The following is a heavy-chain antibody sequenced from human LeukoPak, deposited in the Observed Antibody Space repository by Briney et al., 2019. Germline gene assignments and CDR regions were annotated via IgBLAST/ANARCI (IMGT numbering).Heavy chain of an antibody. CDR2: IYYSGIT. J-gene: IGHJ4*02. CDR1: GGSISSYY. D-gene: IGHD2-15*01. CDR3: ARGYCSGGGCNSDYFDH. V-gene: IGHV4-59*01. Sequence: SETLSLTCTVSGGSISSYYWSWIRQPPGKGLEWIGYIYYSGITNYNPSLKSRVTISVDTSKNQFSLKLSSVTAADTAVCYCARGYCSGGGCNSDYFDHWGQGTLVTVSS.